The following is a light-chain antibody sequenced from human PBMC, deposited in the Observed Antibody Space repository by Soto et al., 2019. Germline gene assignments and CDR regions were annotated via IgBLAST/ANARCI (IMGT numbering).Light chain of an antibody. CDR1: QGIGNA. CDR2: AAS. J-gene: IGKJ3*01. V-gene: IGKV1-6*02. Sequence: AIQMTQSPSSLSASVGDRGTISCRASQGIGNALGWYQQKPGKAPKLLIYAASNLQSGVPARLSGSGSGTDLNLTISRLQPEDFATYYCLQKYFYPFTCGPGTKVDIK. CDR3: LQKYFYPFT.